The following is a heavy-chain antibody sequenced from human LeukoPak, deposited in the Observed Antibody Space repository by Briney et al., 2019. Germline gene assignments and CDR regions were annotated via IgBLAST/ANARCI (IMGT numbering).Heavy chain of an antibody. CDR1: GFTFGDYA. J-gene: IGHJ4*02. CDR3: VAYYDILTGYYAFDY. V-gene: IGHV3-49*03. Sequence: GGSLRLSCTASGFTFGDYAMSWFRQAPGKGLEWVGFIRSKVYGGTTEHAASVEGRFTISRDDSKSIAYLQMNSLKTEDTAVYYCVAYYDILTGYYAFDYWGQGTLVTVSS. D-gene: IGHD3-9*01. CDR2: IRSKVYGGTT.